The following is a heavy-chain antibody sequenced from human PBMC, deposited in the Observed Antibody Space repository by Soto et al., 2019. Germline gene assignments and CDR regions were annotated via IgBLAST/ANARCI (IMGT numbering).Heavy chain of an antibody. CDR2: INPTTGGT. D-gene: IGHD3-22*01. V-gene: IGHV1-2*02. Sequence: QVQLVQSGAEVKRPGASVKVSCKASGYTFTDYYMHWVRQAPGQGLEWMGWINPTTGGTSYAQGFQGRVTMTRDTSISTAYMDLSRLRSDDTATYYCARGGRDSYDHKNYYSWVYNGMDVWGQGTTVTVSS. CDR3: ARGGRDSYDHKNYYSWVYNGMDV. J-gene: IGHJ6*02. CDR1: GYTFTDYY.